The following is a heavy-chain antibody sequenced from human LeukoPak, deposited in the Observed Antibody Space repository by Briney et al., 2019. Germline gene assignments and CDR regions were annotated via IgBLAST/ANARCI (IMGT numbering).Heavy chain of an antibody. CDR3: ARQPGAGWFDP. D-gene: IGHD1-14*01. CDR2: INPGDSDT. CDR1: GYSFTSSW. V-gene: IGHV5-51*01. Sequence: GESLKISCQTSGYSFTSSWIGWARQMPGKGLEWMAIINPGDSDTRYSPSFQGQVTISADKSISTVYLQWGSLKASDTAMYYCARQPGAGWFDPWGQGTLVTVSS. J-gene: IGHJ5*02.